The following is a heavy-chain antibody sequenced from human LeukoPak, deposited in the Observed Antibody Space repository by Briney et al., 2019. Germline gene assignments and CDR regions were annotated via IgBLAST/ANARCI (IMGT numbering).Heavy chain of an antibody. CDR3: ARGDALYYYYYYMDV. J-gene: IGHJ6*03. CDR1: GYTFTGYY. Sequence: ASVKVSCKTSGYTFTGYYMHWVRQAPGQGLEWMGWINPNSGGTNYAQKFQGRVTVTRDTSISTAYMELSRLRTDDTAVYYCARGDALYYYYYYMDVWGKGTTVTVSS. CDR2: INPNSGGT. V-gene: IGHV1-2*02.